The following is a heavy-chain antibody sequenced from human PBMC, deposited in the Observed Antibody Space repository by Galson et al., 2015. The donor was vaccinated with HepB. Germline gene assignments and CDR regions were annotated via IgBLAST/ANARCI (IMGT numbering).Heavy chain of an antibody. J-gene: IGHJ4*02. CDR3: ARGIGYCSGGSYSPLDY. CDR1: GFTFSSYA. CDR2: ISYDGSNK. D-gene: IGHD2-15*01. Sequence: SLRLSCAASGFTFSSYAMHWVRQAPGKGLEWVAVISYDGSNKYYADSVKGRFTISRDNSKNTLYLQMNSLRAEDTAVYYCARGIGYCSGGSYSPLDYWGQGTLVTVSS. V-gene: IGHV3-30*04.